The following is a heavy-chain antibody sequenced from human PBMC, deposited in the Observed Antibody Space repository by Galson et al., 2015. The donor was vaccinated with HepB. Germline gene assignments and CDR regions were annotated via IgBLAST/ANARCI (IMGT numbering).Heavy chain of an antibody. CDR2: IYSGGST. J-gene: IGHJ4*02. D-gene: IGHD3-22*01. CDR3: ARDLSPQYYYDCSARVY. Sequence: SLRLSCAASGFTVSNNYMSWVRQAPGKGLEWVSVIYSGGSTYYADSVKGRFTISRDNSKNTLYLQMNSLRAEDTAVYYCARDLSPQYYYDCSARVYWGQGTLVTVSS. V-gene: IGHV3-66*01. CDR1: GFTVSNNY.